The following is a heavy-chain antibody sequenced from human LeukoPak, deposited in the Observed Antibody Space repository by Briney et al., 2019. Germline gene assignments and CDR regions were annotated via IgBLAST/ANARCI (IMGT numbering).Heavy chain of an antibody. V-gene: IGHV1-2*02. CDR3: ARARPGGYYYYHYGMDV. Sequence: ASVKVSCKASGYTFTGYYMHWVRQAPGQGLEWMGWINPNSGGTNYAQKFQGRVTMTRDTSISTAYMELSRLRSDDTAVYYCARARPGGYYYYHYGMDVWGQGTTVTVSS. J-gene: IGHJ6*02. D-gene: IGHD6-6*01. CDR1: GYTFTGYY. CDR2: INPNSGGT.